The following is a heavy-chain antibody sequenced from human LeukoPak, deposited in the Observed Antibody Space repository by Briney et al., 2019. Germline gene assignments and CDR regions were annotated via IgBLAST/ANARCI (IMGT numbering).Heavy chain of an antibody. Sequence: PSETLSLTCAVYGGSFSGYYWSWIRQPPGKGLEWIGEINHSGSTNYNPSLKSRVTISVDTSKNQFSLKLTSVTAADTAVYYCARSNWAEYFQYWGQGALVIVSS. CDR3: ARSNWAEYFQY. CDR1: GGSFSGYY. D-gene: IGHD1-20*01. V-gene: IGHV4-34*01. J-gene: IGHJ1*01. CDR2: INHSGST.